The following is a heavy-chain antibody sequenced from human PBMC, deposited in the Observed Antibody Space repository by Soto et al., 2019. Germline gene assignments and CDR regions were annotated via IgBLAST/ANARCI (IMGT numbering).Heavy chain of an antibody. D-gene: IGHD5-18*01. CDR3: AREGGRGNTAMVMYDY. CDR1: GYTFTSYG. CDR2: ISAYNGNT. J-gene: IGHJ4*02. V-gene: IGHV1-18*01. Sequence: QVPLVQSGAEVKKPGASVKVSCKASGYTFTSYGISWVRQAPGQGLERMGWISAYNGNTNYAQKLQGRVTMTTDTSTRTADTELRGLRPDDTAVYYWAREGGRGNTAMVMYDYWGQGTLVTVSS.